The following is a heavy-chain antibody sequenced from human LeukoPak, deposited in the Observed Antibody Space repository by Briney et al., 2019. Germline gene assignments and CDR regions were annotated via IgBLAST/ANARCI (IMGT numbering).Heavy chain of an antibody. D-gene: IGHD1-14*01. CDR3: TRDPRNLDY. CDR2: ISPSGTDI. J-gene: IGHJ4*02. V-gene: IGHV3-11*01. CDR1: GFTFSDTY. Sequence: GGSLRLSCAVSGFTFSDTYMTWIRQAPGKGLESLSYISPSGTDISYADSVKGRFTISRDNAKNSLYLQMNSLRVEDTAVYYCTRDPRNLDYWGQGTRVAVS.